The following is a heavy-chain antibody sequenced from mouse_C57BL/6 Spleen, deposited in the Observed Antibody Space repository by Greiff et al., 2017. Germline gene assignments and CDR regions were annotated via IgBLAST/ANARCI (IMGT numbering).Heavy chain of an antibody. CDR3: ARQGVSTVVASGAMDY. D-gene: IGHD1-1*01. J-gene: IGHJ4*01. Sequence: EVKVVESGGDLVKPGGSLKLSCAASGFTFSSYGMSWVRQTPDKRLEWVATISSGGSYTYYPDSVKGRFTISRDNAKNTLYLQMSSLKSEDTAMYYCARQGVSTVVASGAMDYWGQGTSVTVSS. CDR1: GFTFSSYG. V-gene: IGHV5-6*01. CDR2: ISSGGSYT.